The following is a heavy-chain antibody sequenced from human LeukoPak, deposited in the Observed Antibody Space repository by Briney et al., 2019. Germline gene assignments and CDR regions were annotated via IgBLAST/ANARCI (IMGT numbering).Heavy chain of an antibody. CDR2: INSNGGRT. CDR1: GFTFKKYA. D-gene: IGHD6-13*01. CDR3: AKSFGYSRSWFDN. V-gene: IGHV3-64*04. Sequence: GGSLRLSCSASGFTFKKYAMHWVRQAPGKGLEYASAINSNGGRTYYADSVKGRFTISRDNSKNTLYLQMNSLRVGDTAVYYCAKSFGYSRSWFDNWGQGTLVTVSS. J-gene: IGHJ4*02.